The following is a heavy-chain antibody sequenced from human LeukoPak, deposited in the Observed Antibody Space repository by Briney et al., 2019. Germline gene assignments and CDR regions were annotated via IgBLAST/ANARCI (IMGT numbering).Heavy chain of an antibody. V-gene: IGHV3-30-3*01. CDR2: ISYDGSNK. Sequence: PGGSLRLSCAASGFTSSSYAMHWVRQAPGKGLERVAVISYDGSNKYYAESVKGRFTISRDNSKNTQYLQMNSLRAEDTAVYYCARDPGSYYFDYWGQGTLVTVSS. CDR3: ARDPGSYYFDY. J-gene: IGHJ4*02. D-gene: IGHD1-1*01. CDR1: GFTSSSYA.